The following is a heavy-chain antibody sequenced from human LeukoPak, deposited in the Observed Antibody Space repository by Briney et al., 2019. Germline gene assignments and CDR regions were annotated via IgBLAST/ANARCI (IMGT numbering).Heavy chain of an antibody. J-gene: IGHJ3*02. V-gene: IGHV4-30-4*08. CDR1: GGSISSGDYY. CDR3: ARETYYYGSGSYFPDAFDI. Sequence: SQTLSLTCTVSGGSISSGDYYWSWIRQPPGKGLEWIVYIYYSGSTYYNPSLKSRVTISVDTSKNQYSLKLSSVTAADTAVYYCARETYYYGSGSYFPDAFDIWGQGTMVTVSS. D-gene: IGHD3-10*01. CDR2: IYYSGST.